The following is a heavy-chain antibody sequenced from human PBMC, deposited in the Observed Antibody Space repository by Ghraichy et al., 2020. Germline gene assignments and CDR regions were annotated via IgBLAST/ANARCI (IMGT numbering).Heavy chain of an antibody. CDR3: ARVSRGSYPNPDDC. Sequence: GGSLRLSCVASGFAFTHYSMNWVRRAPGKGLEWVSLISGTSGDTYYPDSVKGRFTVSRDNSRNTLYLQLNKLRVEDTAMYYCARVSRGSYPNPDDCCGRGTLVTVSS. V-gene: IGHV3-23*01. J-gene: IGHJ4*02. CDR1: GFAFTHYS. CDR2: ISGTSGDT. D-gene: IGHD3-16*02.